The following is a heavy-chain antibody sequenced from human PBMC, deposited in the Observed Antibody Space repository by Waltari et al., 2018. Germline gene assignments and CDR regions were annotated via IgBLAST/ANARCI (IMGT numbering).Heavy chain of an antibody. Sequence: QLQLQESGPGLVKPSETLSLTCSVSVGSISSNSYYWGWIRQSPGKGLEWIGSIYYSGSTYYNPSLKSRVTISVDTSKNQFSLKLRSVTVADTAVYYCARHGVIAVAGSDAFDIWGQGTRVIVSS. CDR2: IYYSGST. V-gene: IGHV4-39*01. CDR1: VGSISSNSYY. J-gene: IGHJ3*02. CDR3: ARHGVIAVAGSDAFDI. D-gene: IGHD6-19*01.